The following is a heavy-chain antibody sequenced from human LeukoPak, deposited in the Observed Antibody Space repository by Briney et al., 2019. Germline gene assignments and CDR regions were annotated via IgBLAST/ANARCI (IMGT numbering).Heavy chain of an antibody. CDR2: ISSSSSYI. D-gene: IGHD3-10*01. CDR3: AKALWFGESLFYFDY. J-gene: IGHJ4*02. V-gene: IGHV3-21*04. CDR1: GFTFSDYS. Sequence: GGSLRLSCAASGFTFSDYSMNWVRQAPGKGLEWVSSISSSSSYIYYADSVKGRFTISRDNAKNSLYLQMNSLRAEDTALYYCAKALWFGESLFYFDYWGQGTLVTVSS.